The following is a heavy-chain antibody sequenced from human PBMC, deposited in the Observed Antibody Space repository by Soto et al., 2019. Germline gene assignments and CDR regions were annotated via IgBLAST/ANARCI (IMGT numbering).Heavy chain of an antibody. CDR3: ASSSSSGGMGYYYGMDV. J-gene: IGHJ6*02. V-gene: IGHV1-69*13. D-gene: IGHD6-6*01. Sequence: ASVKVSCKASGGTFSSYAISWVRQAPGQGLEWMGGIIPIFGTANYAQKFQGRVTITADESTSTAYMELSSLRSEDTAVYYCASSSSSGGMGYYYGMDVWGQATTVTVSS. CDR1: GGTFSSYA. CDR2: IIPIFGTA.